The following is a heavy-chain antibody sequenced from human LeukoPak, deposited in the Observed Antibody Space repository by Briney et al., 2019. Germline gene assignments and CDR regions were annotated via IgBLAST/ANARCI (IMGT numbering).Heavy chain of an antibody. V-gene: IGHV3-21*01. CDR3: ARDRNYPRDQFDY. CDR1: GFTFISYS. CDR2: ISSSSTYI. Sequence: PGGSLRLSCAASGFTFISYSMNWVRQAPGRGLEWVSSISSSSTYIYYADSVKGRFTISRDNAKNSLYLQMNSLRAEDTAVYYCARDRNYPRDQFDYWGQGTLVTVSS. J-gene: IGHJ4*02. D-gene: IGHD4-11*01.